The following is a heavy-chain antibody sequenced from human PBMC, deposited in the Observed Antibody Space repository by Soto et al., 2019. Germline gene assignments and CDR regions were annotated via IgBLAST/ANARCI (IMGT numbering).Heavy chain of an antibody. J-gene: IGHJ3*01. D-gene: IGHD2-15*01. CDR3: ARSPGGYYID. CDR1: GFSFSSDW. Sequence: GGSLILSCADSGFSFSSDWMHWVRQGPEKGLVWVARINTEGTSTNYADSVEGRFTISRDNAKNTLYLHMNSLRAEDTAVYFCARSPGGYYIDWGQGTMVTVSS. CDR2: INTEGTST. V-gene: IGHV3-74*01.